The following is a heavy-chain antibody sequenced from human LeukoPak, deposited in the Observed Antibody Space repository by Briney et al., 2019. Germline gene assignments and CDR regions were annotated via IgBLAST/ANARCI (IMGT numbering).Heavy chain of an antibody. V-gene: IGHV3-48*02. Sequence: PGGSLRLSCAASGFTFSSYSMNWVRQAPGKGLEWVSYISSSSSTIYYADSVKGRFTISRDNAKNSLYPQMNSLRDEDTAVYYCARGRAAAGPYYFDYWGQGTLVTVSS. CDR3: ARGRAAAGPYYFDY. CDR1: GFTFSSYS. J-gene: IGHJ4*02. D-gene: IGHD6-13*01. CDR2: ISSSSSTI.